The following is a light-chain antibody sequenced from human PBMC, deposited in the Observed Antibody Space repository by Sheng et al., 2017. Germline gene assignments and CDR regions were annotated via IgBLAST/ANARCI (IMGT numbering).Light chain of an antibody. Sequence: EIVMTQSPATLSVSPGERATLSCRASQSVSSYLAWYHQKPGQAPRLLIYGASTRATGIPARFNGSGSGTEFTLTISSLQSEDFAVYFCQQYGSPPKTFGQGTKVEIK. CDR1: QSVSSY. V-gene: IGKV3-15*01. J-gene: IGKJ1*01. CDR3: QQYGSPPKT. CDR2: GAS.